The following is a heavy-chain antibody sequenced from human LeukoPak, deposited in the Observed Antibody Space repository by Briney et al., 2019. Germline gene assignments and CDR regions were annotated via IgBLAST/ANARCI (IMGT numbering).Heavy chain of an antibody. D-gene: IGHD3-10*01. CDR2: ISSSSGYI. J-gene: IGHJ4*02. V-gene: IGHV3-21*01. CDR3: ARAYYGLDY. Sequence: PGGSLRLSCAASGFTFSSYSMNWVRQAPGKGLEWVSSISSSSGYIYYADSVEGRFTISRDNAKNSLYLQMNSLRAEDTAVYYCARAYYGLDYWGQGTLVTVSS. CDR1: GFTFSSYS.